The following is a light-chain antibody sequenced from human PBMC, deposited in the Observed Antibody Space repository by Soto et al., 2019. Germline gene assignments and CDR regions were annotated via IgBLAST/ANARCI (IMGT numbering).Light chain of an antibody. CDR2: AAS. Sequence: DIQMTQSPSSLSAYVGDRVTITCRASQSISSYLNWYQQKPGKAPQLLIYAASSFQSGVPSRFSGSGSATEFTLTISILQPEDFATYNCQQSYSTPLTLGGGTNVEIK. CDR1: QSISSY. V-gene: IGKV1-39*01. CDR3: QQSYSTPLT. J-gene: IGKJ4*01.